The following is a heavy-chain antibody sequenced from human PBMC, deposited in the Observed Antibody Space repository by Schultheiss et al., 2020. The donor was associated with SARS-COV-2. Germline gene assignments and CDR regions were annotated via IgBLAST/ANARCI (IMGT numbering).Heavy chain of an antibody. CDR2: ISYDGSNK. Sequence: GGSLRLSCAASGFTFSSYWMSWVRQAPGKGLEWVAVISYDGSNKYYADSVKGRFTISRDNAKNSLYLQMNSLRAEDTAVYYCARDPDRWNYIMSWFDPWGQGTLVTVSS. V-gene: IGHV3-30*03. D-gene: IGHD1-7*01. J-gene: IGHJ5*02. CDR3: ARDPDRWNYIMSWFDP. CDR1: GFTFSSYW.